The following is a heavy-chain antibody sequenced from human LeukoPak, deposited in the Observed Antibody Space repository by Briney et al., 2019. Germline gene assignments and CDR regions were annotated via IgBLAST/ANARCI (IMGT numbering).Heavy chain of an antibody. CDR1: GFTFSTYA. Sequence: GGSLRLSCAASGFTFSTYAMTWVRAAPGRGLEWVLTVRGSGTDTYSADSVKGRFTISRDHFKNTLSLQMHRLRAEGTAIYYCAKTSRANRGYDSPFLYWGQGAPVTVSS. CDR2: VRGSGTDT. D-gene: IGHD5-12*01. J-gene: IGHJ4*02. CDR3: AKTSRANRGYDSPFLY. V-gene: IGHV3-23*01.